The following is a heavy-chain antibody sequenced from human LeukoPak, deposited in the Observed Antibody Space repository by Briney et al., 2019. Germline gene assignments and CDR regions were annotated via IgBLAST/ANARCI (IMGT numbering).Heavy chain of an antibody. J-gene: IGHJ4*02. CDR3: AKDAGDYVWGSYRYFPY. CDR1: GFTFSSYA. Sequence: PGGSLRLSCAASGFTFSSYAMSWVRQAPGKGLEWVSAISGGGGSTYYADSVKGRFTISRDNSKNTLYLQMNSLRAEDTAVYYCAKDAGDYVWGSYRYFPYWGQGTLVTVSS. V-gene: IGHV3-23*01. CDR2: ISGGGGST. D-gene: IGHD3-16*02.